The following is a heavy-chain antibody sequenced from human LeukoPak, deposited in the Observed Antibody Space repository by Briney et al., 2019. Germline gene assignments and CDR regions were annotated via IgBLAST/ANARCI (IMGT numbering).Heavy chain of an antibody. J-gene: IGHJ4*02. CDR1: GYTFTSYG. CDR3: ARGTSGDYGDYADGGGYYFDY. CDR2: ISAYNGNT. V-gene: IGHV1-18*01. Sequence: ASVKVSCKASGYTFTSYGISWVRRAPGQGLEWMGWISAYNGNTNYAQKLQGRVTMTTDTSTSTAYMELRSLRSDDTAVYYCARGTSGDYGDYADGGGYYFDYWGQGTLVTVSS. D-gene: IGHD4-17*01.